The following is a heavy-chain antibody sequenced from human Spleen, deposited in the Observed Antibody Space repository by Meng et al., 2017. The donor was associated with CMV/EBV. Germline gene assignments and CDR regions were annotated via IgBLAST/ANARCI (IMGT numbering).Heavy chain of an antibody. CDR1: GFSFSNYI. Sequence: GESLKISCAPSGFSFSNYIMTWVRQAPGKGLEWVSAISGSGGSTYYADSVKGRFTISRDNSKNTLYLQMNSLRAEDTAVYYCAKDMGWFGEPRGWFDPWGQGTLVTVSS. D-gene: IGHD3-10*01. V-gene: IGHV3-23*01. J-gene: IGHJ5*02. CDR2: ISGSGGST. CDR3: AKDMGWFGEPRGWFDP.